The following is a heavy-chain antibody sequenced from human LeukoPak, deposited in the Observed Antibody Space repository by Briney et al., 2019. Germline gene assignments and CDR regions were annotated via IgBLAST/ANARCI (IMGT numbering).Heavy chain of an antibody. J-gene: IGHJ4*02. Sequence: SGTLSLTCTVSGGSISSGGYYWSWIRQHPGKGLEWIGYIYYSGSTYYNPSHKSRVTISVDTSKNQFSLKLSSVTAADTAVYYCARCGRVWGSYRSFYFDYWGQGTLVTVSS. D-gene: IGHD3-16*02. CDR3: ARCGRVWGSYRSFYFDY. CDR2: IYYSGST. V-gene: IGHV4-31*03. CDR1: GGSISSGGYY.